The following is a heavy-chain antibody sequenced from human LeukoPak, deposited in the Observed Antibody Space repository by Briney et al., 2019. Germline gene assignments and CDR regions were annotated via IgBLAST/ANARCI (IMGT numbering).Heavy chain of an antibody. Sequence: KPSETLSLTCTVSGGSISSYYWSWIRQPSGKGLEWIGYIYYSGSTNYNPSLKSRVAISVDTSKNQFSLKLSSVTAADTAVYYCARDGRVGTFQHWGQGTLVTVSS. CDR2: IYYSGST. V-gene: IGHV4-59*01. J-gene: IGHJ1*01. CDR1: GGSISSYY. D-gene: IGHD1-26*01. CDR3: ARDGRVGTFQH.